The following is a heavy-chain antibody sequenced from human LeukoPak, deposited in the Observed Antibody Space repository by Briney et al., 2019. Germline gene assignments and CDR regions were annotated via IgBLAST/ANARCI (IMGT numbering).Heavy chain of an antibody. J-gene: IGHJ4*02. D-gene: IGHD1-26*01. CDR1: GDTFSSYA. CDR2: IIPIFGTA. V-gene: IGHV1-69*01. Sequence: SVKVTCKASGDTFSSYAISWVRQTPGQGLEWMGGIIPIFGTANYAQKFQGRVTITADESTSTAYMELSSLRSEDTAVYYCARDYSGSSDYWGQGTLVTVSS. CDR3: ARDYSGSSDY.